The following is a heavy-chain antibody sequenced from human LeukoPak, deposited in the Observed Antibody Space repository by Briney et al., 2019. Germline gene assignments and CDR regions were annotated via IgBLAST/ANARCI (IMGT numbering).Heavy chain of an antibody. CDR2: IIPIFGTA. D-gene: IGHD1-26*01. CDR1: GGTFSSYA. Sequence: SVKVSCKASGGTFSSYAISWVRQAPGQGLEWMGRIIPIFGTANYAQKFQGRVTITTDESTSTAYMELSSLRSEDTAVYYCTSGAYPDAFDIWGQGTMVTVSS. CDR3: TSGAYPDAFDI. J-gene: IGHJ3*02. V-gene: IGHV1-69*05.